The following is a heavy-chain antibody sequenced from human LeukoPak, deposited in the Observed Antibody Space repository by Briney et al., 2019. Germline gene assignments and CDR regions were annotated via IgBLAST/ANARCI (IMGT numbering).Heavy chain of an antibody. CDR3: ARFEDYGGNRDVFDI. V-gene: IGHV1-2*02. D-gene: IGHD4-23*01. CDR2: INPHSGGA. CDR1: GYTFTAQH. J-gene: IGHJ3*02. Sequence: EASVKVSCKASGYTFTAQHMHWVRQAPGQGLEWMGWINPHSGGAVYAQGFQGRVTMTRDTSISTAFMELSRLRSDDTAVYYCARFEDYGGNRDVFDIWGQGTMVTVSS.